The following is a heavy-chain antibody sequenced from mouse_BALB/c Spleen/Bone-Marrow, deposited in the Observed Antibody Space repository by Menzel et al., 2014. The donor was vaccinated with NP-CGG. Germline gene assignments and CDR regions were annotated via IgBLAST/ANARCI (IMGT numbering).Heavy chain of an antibody. D-gene: IGHD2-4*01. CDR3: ARGYYDYDLDY. Sequence: EVKLVESGAELVKPGDSVKLSCTASGFNIKDTYMHWVKQRPEQGLEWIGRIDPANGNTKYDPKFQGKATITADTSSNTAYLQLSSLTSEDTAVYYCARGYYDYDLDYWGQGTTLTVSS. V-gene: IGHV14-3*02. CDR1: GFNIKDTY. J-gene: IGHJ2*01. CDR2: IDPANGNT.